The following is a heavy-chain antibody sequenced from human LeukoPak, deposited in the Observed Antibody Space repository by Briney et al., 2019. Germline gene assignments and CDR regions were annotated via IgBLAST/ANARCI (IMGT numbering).Heavy chain of an antibody. Sequence: GESLKISCKGSGYSFTSYWFGWVRQMPGKGLEWMGIIYPGDSDTRYSPSFQGQVTISADKPISTAYLQWSSLKASDTAMYYCARHDYTYGDYGDYYYYGMDVWGQGTTVTVSS. CDR2: IYPGDSDT. CDR3: ARHDYTYGDYGDYYYYGMDV. J-gene: IGHJ6*02. D-gene: IGHD4-17*01. V-gene: IGHV5-51*01. CDR1: GYSFTSYW.